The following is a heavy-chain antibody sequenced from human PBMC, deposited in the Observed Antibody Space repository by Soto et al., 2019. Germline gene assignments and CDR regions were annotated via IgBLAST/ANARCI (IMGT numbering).Heavy chain of an antibody. CDR1: GFTFSDYY. D-gene: IGHD3-10*01. CDR2: ISGSGGST. Sequence: GGSLRLSCAASGFTFSDYYMSWVRQAPGKGLEWVSAISGSGGSTYYADSVKGRFTISRDNSKNTLYLQMNSLRAEDTAVYYCAKDWTPLLLWFGELLSYNWFDPWGQGTLVTVSS. CDR3: AKDWTPLLLWFGELLSYNWFDP. V-gene: IGHV3-23*01. J-gene: IGHJ5*02.